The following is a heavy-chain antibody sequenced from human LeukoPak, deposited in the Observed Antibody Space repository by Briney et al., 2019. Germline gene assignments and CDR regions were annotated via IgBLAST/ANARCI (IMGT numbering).Heavy chain of an antibody. Sequence: SETPSLTCTVSGGSISSYYWSWIRQPPGKGLEWIGYIYHSGSTYYNPSLKSRVTISVDRSKNQFSLKLSSVTAADTAVYYCARLARGSGSYYNSPWFDPWGQGTLVTVSS. D-gene: IGHD3-10*01. CDR3: ARLARGSGSYYNSPWFDP. CDR1: GGSISSYY. CDR2: IYHSGST. J-gene: IGHJ5*02. V-gene: IGHV4-59*12.